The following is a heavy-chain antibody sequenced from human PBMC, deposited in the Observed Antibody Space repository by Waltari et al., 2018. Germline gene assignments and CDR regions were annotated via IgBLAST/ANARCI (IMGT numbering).Heavy chain of an antibody. J-gene: IGHJ5*02. CDR1: GYTFTGYY. CDR3: ARAPLGFWSGYYTYSNNWFDP. D-gene: IGHD3-3*01. V-gene: IGHV1-2*02. CDR2: INPNSGGT. Sequence: QVQLVQSGAEVKKPGASVKVSCKASGYTFTGYYMHWVRQAPGQGLEWMGWINPNSGGTNYAQKFQGRVTMTRDTSISTAYMELSRLRSDDTAVYYCARAPLGFWSGYYTYSNNWFDPWGQGTLVTVSS.